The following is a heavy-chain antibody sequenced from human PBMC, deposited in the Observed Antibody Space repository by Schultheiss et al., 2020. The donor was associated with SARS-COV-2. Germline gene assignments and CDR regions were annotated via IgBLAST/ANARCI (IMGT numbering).Heavy chain of an antibody. J-gene: IGHJ6*02. CDR2: INHSGST. D-gene: IGHD3-3*01. CDR3: ARGRVFGVYYGMDV. V-gene: IGHV4-61*08. CDR1: GGSVSSGGYY. Sequence: LETLSLTCTVSGGSVSSGGYYWSWIRQHPGKGLEWIGEINHSGSTNYNPSLKSRVTISVDTSKNQFSLKLSSVTAADTAVYYCARGRVFGVYYGMDVWGQGTTVTVSS.